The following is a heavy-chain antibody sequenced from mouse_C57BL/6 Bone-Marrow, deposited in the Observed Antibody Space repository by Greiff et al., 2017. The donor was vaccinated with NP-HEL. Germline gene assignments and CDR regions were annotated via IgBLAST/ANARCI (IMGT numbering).Heavy chain of an antibody. V-gene: IGHV1-55*01. Sequence: QVQLQQPGAELVKPGASVKMSCKASGYTFTSYWITWVKQRPGQGLEWIGDIYPGSGSTNYNEKFKSKATLTVDTSSSTAYMQLSSLTSEDSAVYYCARPSITTVVADWYFDVWGTGTTVTVSS. CDR1: GYTFTSYW. J-gene: IGHJ1*03. CDR3: ARPSITTVVADWYFDV. CDR2: IYPGSGST. D-gene: IGHD1-1*01.